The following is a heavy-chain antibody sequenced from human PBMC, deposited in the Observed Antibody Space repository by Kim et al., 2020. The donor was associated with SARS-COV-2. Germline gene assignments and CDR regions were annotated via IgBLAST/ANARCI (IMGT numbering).Heavy chain of an antibody. CDR2: INHSGST. CDR1: GGSFSGYY. J-gene: IGHJ2*01. Sequence: SETLSLTCAVYGGSFSGYYWSWIRQPPGKGLEWIGEINHSGSTNYNPSLKSRVTISVDTSKNQFSLKLSSVTAADTAVYYCARSGYSYGYVGWYFDLWGR. CDR3: ARSGYSYGYVGWYFDL. D-gene: IGHD5-18*01. V-gene: IGHV4-34*01.